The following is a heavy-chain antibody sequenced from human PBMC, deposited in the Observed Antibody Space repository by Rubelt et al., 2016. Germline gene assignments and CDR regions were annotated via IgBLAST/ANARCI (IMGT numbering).Heavy chain of an antibody. CDR3: ARHASPQLVDY. J-gene: IGHJ4*02. Sequence: QVQLQESGPGLVKPSETLSLTCTVSGGSISSYYWSWIRQPPGKGLEWIGYIYYSGSTYYNPSLKSRVTISVDTSKNQFSLKLSSVTAADTAVYYCARHASPQLVDYWGQGTLVTVSS. V-gene: IGHV4-59*04. CDR2: IYYSGST. D-gene: IGHD6-13*01. CDR1: GGSISSYY.